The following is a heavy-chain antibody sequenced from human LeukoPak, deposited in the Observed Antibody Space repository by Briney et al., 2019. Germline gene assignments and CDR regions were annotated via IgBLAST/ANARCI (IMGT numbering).Heavy chain of an antibody. Sequence: GRSLRLSCAASAFIFSNYAMHWVRQAPGKGLEWVEVISYDVRNKYYADSVKGRFTISRDNSKNTLYVQMNSLRSEDTAMYYCARELIVGGNSWGAFDIWGQGTMVTVSS. CDR1: AFIFSNYA. V-gene: IGHV3-33*01. CDR3: ARELIVGGNSWGAFDI. CDR2: ISYDVRNK. J-gene: IGHJ3*02. D-gene: IGHD1-26*01.